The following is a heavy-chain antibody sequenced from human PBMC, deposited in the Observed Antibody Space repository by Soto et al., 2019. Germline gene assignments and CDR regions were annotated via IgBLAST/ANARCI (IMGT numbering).Heavy chain of an antibody. CDR3: ARQQYCGSSTCYDSLYYQYMDV. CDR1: GGSFSGYY. CDR2: INHSGTT. Sequence: PSETLSLTCAVYGGSFSGYYWSWIRQPPGKGLEWIGEINHSGTTNYNPSLRSRVTLSVDTSNNQLSLRLSSVTAADTAVYFCARQQYCGSSTCYDSLYYQYMDVWGKGTMVTVSS. J-gene: IGHJ6*03. D-gene: IGHD2-2*01. V-gene: IGHV4-34*01.